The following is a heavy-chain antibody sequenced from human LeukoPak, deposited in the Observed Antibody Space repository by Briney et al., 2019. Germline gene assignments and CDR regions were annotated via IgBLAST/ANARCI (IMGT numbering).Heavy chain of an antibody. Sequence: GGSLRLSCAASGFTVSSNYMSWVRQAPGKGLEWVSYISSSGSTIYYADSVKGRFTISRDNAKNSLYLQMNSLRAEDSAVYYCAELGITMIGGVWGKGTTVTISS. J-gene: IGHJ6*04. CDR1: GFTVSSNY. CDR2: ISSSGSTI. D-gene: IGHD3-10*02. CDR3: AELGITMIGGV. V-gene: IGHV3-11*04.